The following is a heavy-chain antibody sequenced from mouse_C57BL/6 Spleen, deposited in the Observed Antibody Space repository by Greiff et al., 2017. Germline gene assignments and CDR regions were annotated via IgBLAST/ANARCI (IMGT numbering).Heavy chain of an antibody. Sequence: QVQLQQPGAELVKPGASVKMSCKASGYTFTSYWITWVKQRPGQGLEWIGDIYPGSGSTNYNEKFKSKATLTVDTSSSTAYMQLSSLTSEDSAVYYCASLYYGSSYGYFDVWGTGTTVTVSS. J-gene: IGHJ1*03. V-gene: IGHV1-55*01. D-gene: IGHD1-1*01. CDR3: ASLYYGSSYGYFDV. CDR1: GYTFTSYW. CDR2: IYPGSGST.